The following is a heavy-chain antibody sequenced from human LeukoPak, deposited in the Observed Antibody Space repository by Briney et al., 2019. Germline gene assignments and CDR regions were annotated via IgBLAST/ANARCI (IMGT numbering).Heavy chain of an antibody. CDR2: INHSGST. D-gene: IGHD2-2*01. CDR3: ARGPYCSSTSCYSPFAH. J-gene: IGHJ4*02. CDR1: GGSFSGYY. Sequence: PSETLSLTCAVYGGSFSGYYWSWIRQPPGKGLEWIGEINHSGSTNYNPSLKSRVTISVDTSKNQFSLKLSSVTAADTAVYYCARGPYCSSTSCYSPFAHWGQGTLVTVSS. V-gene: IGHV4-34*01.